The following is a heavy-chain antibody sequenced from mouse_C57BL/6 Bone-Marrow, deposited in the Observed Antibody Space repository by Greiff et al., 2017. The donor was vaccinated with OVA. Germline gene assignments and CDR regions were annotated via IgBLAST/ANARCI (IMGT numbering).Heavy chain of an antibody. D-gene: IGHD1-1*01. Sequence: VQLQQPGAELVKPGASVKLSCKASGYTFTSYWMHWVKQRPGQGLEWIGMIHPNSGSTNYNEKFKSKATLTVDKSSSTAYMQLSSLTSEDSAVYYCARYDYYGSSYGAMDYWGQGTSVTVSS. CDR2: IHPNSGST. J-gene: IGHJ4*01. CDR3: ARYDYYGSSYGAMDY. V-gene: IGHV1-64*01. CDR1: GYTFTSYW.